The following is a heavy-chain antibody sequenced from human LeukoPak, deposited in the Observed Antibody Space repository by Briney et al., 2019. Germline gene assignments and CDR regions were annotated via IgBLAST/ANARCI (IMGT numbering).Heavy chain of an antibody. J-gene: IGHJ6*02. CDR3: ARGSGSYFSYYYYGMDV. CDR1: GYTFTSYD. CDR2: MNPNSGNT. Sequence: ASVKVSCKASGYTFTSYDINWVRQATGQGLEWMGWMNPNSGNTGYAQKFQGRVTMTRNTSISTAYMELSSLRSEDTAVYYCARGSGSYFSYYYYGMDVWGQGTTVTVSS. V-gene: IGHV1-8*01. D-gene: IGHD1-26*01.